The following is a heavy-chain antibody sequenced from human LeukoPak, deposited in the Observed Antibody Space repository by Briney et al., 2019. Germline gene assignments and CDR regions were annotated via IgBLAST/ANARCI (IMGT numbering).Heavy chain of an antibody. CDR2: ISSSSSYI. D-gene: IGHD3-10*01. Sequence: GGSLRLSCAASGFTFSSYSMNWVRQAPGKGPEWVSSISSSSSYIYYADSVKGRFTISRDNAKNSLYLQMNSLRAEDTAVYYCARDPQLEVGYWGQGTLVTVSS. V-gene: IGHV3-21*01. CDR3: ARDPQLEVGY. J-gene: IGHJ4*02. CDR1: GFTFSSYS.